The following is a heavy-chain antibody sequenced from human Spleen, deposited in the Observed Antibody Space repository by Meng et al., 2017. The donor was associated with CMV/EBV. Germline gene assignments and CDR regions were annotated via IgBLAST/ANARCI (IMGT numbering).Heavy chain of an antibody. J-gene: IGHJ4*02. CDR2: ISSSGSTI. CDR1: GFTFRDYY. CDR3: ASIAVAGPSIYDY. V-gene: IGHV3-11*01. Sequence: CAASGFTFRDYYMSWIRQAPGKGLEWVSYISSSGSTIYYADSVKGRFTISRDNAKNSLYLQMNSLRAEDTAVYYCASIAVAGPSIYDYWGQGTLVTVSS. D-gene: IGHD6-19*01.